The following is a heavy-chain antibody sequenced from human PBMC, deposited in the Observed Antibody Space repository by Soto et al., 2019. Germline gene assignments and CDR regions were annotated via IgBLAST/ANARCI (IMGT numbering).Heavy chain of an antibody. D-gene: IGHD5-18*01. V-gene: IGHV3-30*03. CDR2: TSYNGNNK. CDR3: ASRAWTQQGGY. J-gene: IGHJ4*02. Sequence: PGGSLRLSCAASGFTFSDCSMHWVRQAPGKGLEWVASTSYNGNNKYYADSVKGRFTISRDNSKNTLHLQMNTLRAEDTAVYYCASRAWTQQGGYWGQGTLVTVSS. CDR1: GFTFSDCS.